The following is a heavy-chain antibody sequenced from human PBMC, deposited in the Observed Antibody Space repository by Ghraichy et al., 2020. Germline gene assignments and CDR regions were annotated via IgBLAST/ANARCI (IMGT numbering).Heavy chain of an antibody. CDR2: IYYSGST. Sequence: SETLSLTCTVSGGSISSYYWSWIRQPPGKGLEWIGYIYYSGSTNYNPSLKSRVTISVDTSKNQFSLKLSSVTAADTAVYYCARLWYSSSEGYNWFDPWGQGTLVTVSS. J-gene: IGHJ5*02. D-gene: IGHD6-6*01. CDR3: ARLWYSSSEGYNWFDP. V-gene: IGHV4-59*08. CDR1: GGSISSYY.